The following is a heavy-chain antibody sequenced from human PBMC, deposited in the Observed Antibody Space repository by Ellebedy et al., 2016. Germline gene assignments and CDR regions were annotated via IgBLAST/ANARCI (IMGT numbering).Heavy chain of an antibody. Sequence: GESLKISCAASGFTFSSYAMHWVRQAPGKGLEWVAVISYDGSNKYYADSVKGRFTISRDNSKNTLYLQMNSLRAEDTAVYYCARDRYSSSSSFDYWGQGTLVTVSS. CDR3: ARDRYSSSSSFDY. CDR2: ISYDGSNK. V-gene: IGHV3-30-3*01. D-gene: IGHD6-6*01. J-gene: IGHJ4*02. CDR1: GFTFSSYA.